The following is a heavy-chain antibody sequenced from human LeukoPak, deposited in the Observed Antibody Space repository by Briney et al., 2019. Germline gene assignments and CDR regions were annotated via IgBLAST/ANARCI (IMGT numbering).Heavy chain of an antibody. D-gene: IGHD5-12*01. CDR1: GFTFSSYG. J-gene: IGHJ4*02. Sequence: GGSLRLSCAASGFTFSSYGMHWVRQAPGKGLEWVAVISYDGSNKYYADSVKGRFTISRDNSKNTLYLQMNSLRAEDTAVYYCAKEASGYSALGDYFDYWGQGTLVTVSS. CDR2: ISYDGSNK. CDR3: AKEASGYSALGDYFDY. V-gene: IGHV3-30*18.